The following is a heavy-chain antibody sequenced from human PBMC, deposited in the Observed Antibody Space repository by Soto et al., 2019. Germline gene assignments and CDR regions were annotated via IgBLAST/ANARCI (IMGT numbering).Heavy chain of an antibody. J-gene: IGHJ6*02. CDR2: IYYSGST. CDR3: ARLSGVVIIPVSYYYGMDV. Sequence: SETLSLTCTVSGGSVSSGSYYWSWIRQPPGKGLEWIGYIYYSGSTDYNPSLKSRVTISVDTSKNQFSLKLSSVTAADTAVYYCARLSGVVIIPVSYYYGMDVWGQGTTVTVSS. CDR1: GGSVSSGSYY. V-gene: IGHV4-61*01. D-gene: IGHD3-3*01.